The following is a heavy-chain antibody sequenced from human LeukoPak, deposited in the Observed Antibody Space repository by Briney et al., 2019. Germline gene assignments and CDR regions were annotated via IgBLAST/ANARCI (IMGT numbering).Heavy chain of an antibody. Sequence: SETLSLTCTVSGGSISSYYWSWIRQPPGKGLEWIGYIYYSGSTNYNPSLKSRVTISVDTSKNQFSLKLSAVTAADTAVYYCARVFGAGSSGWLDYWGQGTLVTVSS. CDR3: ARVFGAGSSGWLDY. CDR1: GGSISSYY. CDR2: IYYSGST. D-gene: IGHD6-19*01. V-gene: IGHV4-59*01. J-gene: IGHJ4*02.